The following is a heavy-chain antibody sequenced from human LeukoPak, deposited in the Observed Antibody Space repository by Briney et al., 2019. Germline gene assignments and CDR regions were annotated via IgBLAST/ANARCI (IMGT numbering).Heavy chain of an antibody. V-gene: IGHV1-69*01. CDR2: IIPIFGPA. D-gene: IGHD2-2*01. CDR1: GGTFSSYA. J-gene: IGHJ5*02. CDR3: ARVGYCSSTSCYPGFTTNWFDP. Sequence: GASVKVSCKASGGTFSSYAISWVRQAPGQGLEWMGGIIPIFGPANYAQKFQGRVTITADESTSTAYMELSSLRSEDTAVYYCARVGYCSSTSCYPGFTTNWFDPWGQGTLVTVSS.